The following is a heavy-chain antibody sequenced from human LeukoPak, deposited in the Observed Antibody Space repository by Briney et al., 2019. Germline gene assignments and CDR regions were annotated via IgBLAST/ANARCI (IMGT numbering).Heavy chain of an antibody. D-gene: IGHD2-15*01. V-gene: IGHV1-2*02. CDR1: GYTFTGYY. CDR2: INPNSGGT. CDR3: ARDRYCSGGSCYDY. J-gene: IGHJ4*02. Sequence: ASVNVSFKSSGYTFTGYYMHWLRQAPGHQREWMGWINPNSGGTNYAQKFQGRVTMTRDTSIITAYMELSRLRSDDTAVYYCARDRYCSGGSCYDYWGQGTLVTVSS.